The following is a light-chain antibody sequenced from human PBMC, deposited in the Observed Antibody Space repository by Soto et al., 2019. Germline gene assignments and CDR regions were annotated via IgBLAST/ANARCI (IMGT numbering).Light chain of an antibody. CDR3: QQRSNWPPLFT. J-gene: IGKJ3*01. V-gene: IGKV3-11*01. Sequence: EIVLTQSPATLSLSPGERATLSCRASQSVSSYLAWYQQKPGQAPRLLIYDASNRATGIPARFSGSGSVTDFTLTISSLEPEDFAVYYCQQRSNWPPLFTFCPGTKVDIK. CDR1: QSVSSY. CDR2: DAS.